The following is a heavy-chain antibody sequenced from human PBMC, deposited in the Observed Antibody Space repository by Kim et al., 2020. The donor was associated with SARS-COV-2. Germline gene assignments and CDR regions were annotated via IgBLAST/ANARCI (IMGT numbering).Heavy chain of an antibody. CDR2: INHSGST. D-gene: IGHD2-15*01. CDR3: ARGKFRWTPFDY. CDR1: GGSFSGYY. J-gene: IGHJ4*02. Sequence: SETLSLTCAVYGGSFSGYYWSWIRQPPGKGLEWIGEINHSGSTNYNPSLKSRVTISVDTSKNQFSLKLSSVTAADTAVYYCARGKFRWTPFDYWGQGTLVTVSS. V-gene: IGHV4-34*01.